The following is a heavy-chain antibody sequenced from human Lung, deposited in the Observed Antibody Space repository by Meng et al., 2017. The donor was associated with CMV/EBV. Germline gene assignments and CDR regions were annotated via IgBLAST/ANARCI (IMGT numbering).Heavy chain of an antibody. Sequence: SCAASGFSLSAYWMTWVRQAPGQGLEWVANIKEDGSERDYVDSVEGRFTISRDNSRNSLFLEMNSLRVGDTAVYYCVRGRGLDAWGQGTTVTVSS. CDR3: VRGRGLDA. D-gene: IGHD6-25*01. CDR1: GFSLSAYW. V-gene: IGHV3-7*01. CDR2: IKEDGSER. J-gene: IGHJ6*02.